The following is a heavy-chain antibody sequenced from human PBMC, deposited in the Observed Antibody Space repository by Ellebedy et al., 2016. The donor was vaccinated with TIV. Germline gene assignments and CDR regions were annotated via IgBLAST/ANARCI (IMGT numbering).Heavy chain of an antibody. Sequence: SETLSLTXTVSGGSISSGGYYWSWIRQHPGKGLEWIGYIYYSGSTYYNPSLKSRVTISVDTSKNQFSLKLSSVTAADTAVYYCARALYYYDSGGYHLFWFDPWGQGTLVTVSS. CDR1: GGSISSGGYY. CDR3: ARALYYYDSGGYHLFWFDP. V-gene: IGHV4-31*03. CDR2: IYYSGST. D-gene: IGHD3-22*01. J-gene: IGHJ5*02.